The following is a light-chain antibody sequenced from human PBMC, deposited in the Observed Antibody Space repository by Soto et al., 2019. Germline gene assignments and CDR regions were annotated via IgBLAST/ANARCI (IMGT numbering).Light chain of an antibody. J-gene: IGLJ3*02. CDR2: DVN. CDR3: SSYSDTSTGV. V-gene: IGLV2-14*03. CDR1: DDIGVYSF. Sequence: QSALTQPASVSGSPGQSVTISCTGDDIGVYSFVSWYQQHPGKAPKLLIFDVNNRPPGASTRFSGSKSGDTASLTISGLQAEDEADYYCSSYSDTSTGVFGGGTKVTVL.